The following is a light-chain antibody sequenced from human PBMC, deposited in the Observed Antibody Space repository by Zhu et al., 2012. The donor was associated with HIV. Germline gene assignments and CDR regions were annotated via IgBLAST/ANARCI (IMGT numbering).Light chain of an antibody. CDR2: GTS. CDR3: QQYGDSPRT. CDR1: QTVYSNY. V-gene: IGKV3-20*01. J-gene: IGKJ2*01. Sequence: EIVLTQSPGTLSLSPGERATLSCRASQTVYSNYLAWHQQKPGQPPRLLIYGTSSRATGIPDRFSGSGSGTDFTLTISRLEPEDFVVYFCQQYGDSPRTFGQGTKVEI.